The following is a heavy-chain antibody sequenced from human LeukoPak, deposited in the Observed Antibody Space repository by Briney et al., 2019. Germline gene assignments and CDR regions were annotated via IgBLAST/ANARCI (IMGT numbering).Heavy chain of an antibody. CDR1: GGTFSSYA. D-gene: IGHD1-26*01. CDR2: IIPIFGIA. Sequence: GASVKVSCKAPGGTFSSYAISWVRQAPGQGLEWMGRIIPIFGIANYAQKFQGRVTITADKSTSTAYMELSSLRSEDTAVYYCAREGGATHFDYWGQGTLVTVSS. CDR3: AREGGATHFDY. J-gene: IGHJ4*02. V-gene: IGHV1-69*04.